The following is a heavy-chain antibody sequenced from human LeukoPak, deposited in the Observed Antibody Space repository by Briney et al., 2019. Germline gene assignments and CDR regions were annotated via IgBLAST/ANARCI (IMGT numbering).Heavy chain of an antibody. CDR2: INSDGNST. Sequence: GGSLRLSCAASGFTFSTYWMHWVRQTPGKGLVWVSRINSDGNSTTYADSVKGRFTISRDNAKNTLYLQMNSLRAEDTAVYYCASAGSYVAHYYGMDVWGQGTTVTVSS. V-gene: IGHV3-74*01. CDR1: GFTFSTYW. J-gene: IGHJ6*02. D-gene: IGHD3-10*01. CDR3: ASAGSYVAHYYGMDV.